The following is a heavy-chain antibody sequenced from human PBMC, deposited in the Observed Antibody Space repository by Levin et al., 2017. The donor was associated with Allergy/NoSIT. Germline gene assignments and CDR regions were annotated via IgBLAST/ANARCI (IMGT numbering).Heavy chain of an antibody. D-gene: IGHD1-26*01. J-gene: IGHJ4*02. CDR2: ISSSSSYI. V-gene: IGHV3-21*01. CDR1: GFTFSSYS. Sequence: VASVKVSCAASGFTFSSYSMNWVRQAPGKGLEWVSSISSSSSYIYYADSVKGRFTISRDNAKNSLYLQMNSLRAEDTAVYYCARGLERVRGSYNDYWGQGTLVTVSS. CDR3: ARGLERVRGSYNDY.